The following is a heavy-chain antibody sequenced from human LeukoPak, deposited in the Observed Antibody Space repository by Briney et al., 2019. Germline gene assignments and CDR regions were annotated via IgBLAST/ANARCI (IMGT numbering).Heavy chain of an antibody. CDR3: TRESGAFSPFGF. J-gene: IGHJ4*02. D-gene: IGHD1-26*01. V-gene: IGHV4-59*01. CDR2: IYYSGST. Sequence: SETLSLTCTVSGDSISSYYWSWIRQPPGKGLEWIGYIYYSGSTKYNPSLKSRVTMSLDTSKSQFSLKLNSVTAADTAMYYCTRESGAFSPFGFWGQGTLVTVSS. CDR1: GDSISSYY.